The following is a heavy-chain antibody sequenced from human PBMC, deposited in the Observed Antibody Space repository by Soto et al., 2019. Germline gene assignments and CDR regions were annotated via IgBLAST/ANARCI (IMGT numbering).Heavy chain of an antibody. CDR2: VRGDNGHT. CDR3: ARDLGYCRSGACYREWFDP. D-gene: IGHD2-2*01. J-gene: IGHJ5*02. Sequence: QVQLVQSGAEVKKPGASVKVSCKASGYTFTTHGISWVRQVPGHGLEWMGWVRGDNGHTNYAQSLQGRLTMTTDTSMNTAYMELRSLRSDDTAVYYCARDLGYCRSGACYREWFDPWGQGTLVTVSS. V-gene: IGHV1-18*01. CDR1: GYTFTTHG.